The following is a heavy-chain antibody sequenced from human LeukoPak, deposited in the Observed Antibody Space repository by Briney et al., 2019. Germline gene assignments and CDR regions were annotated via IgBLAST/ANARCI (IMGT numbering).Heavy chain of an antibody. D-gene: IGHD3-22*01. V-gene: IGHV1-69*06. Sequence: ASVKVSCKASGGTFSSYAISWVRQAPGQGLEWMGRIIPIFGTANYAQKFQGRVTITADKSTSTAYMELSSLRSEDTAVYYCETYYYDSSGYYRDAFDIWGQGTMVTVSS. CDR2: IIPIFGTA. J-gene: IGHJ3*02. CDR3: ETYYYDSSGYYRDAFDI. CDR1: GGTFSSYA.